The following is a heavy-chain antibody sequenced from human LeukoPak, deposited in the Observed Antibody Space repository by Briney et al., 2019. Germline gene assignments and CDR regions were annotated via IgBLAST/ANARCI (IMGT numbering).Heavy chain of an antibody. D-gene: IGHD2-2*01. CDR2: IYTSGST. V-gene: IGHV4-4*07. CDR1: GGSISSYY. J-gene: IGHJ5*02. CDR3: AREKIVVVPAGWFDP. Sequence: SETLSLTCTVSGGSISSYYWSRIRQPAGKGLEWIGRIYTSGSTNYNPSLKSRVTMSVDTSKNQFSLKLSSVTAADTAVYYCAREKIVVVPAGWFDPWGQGTLVTVSS.